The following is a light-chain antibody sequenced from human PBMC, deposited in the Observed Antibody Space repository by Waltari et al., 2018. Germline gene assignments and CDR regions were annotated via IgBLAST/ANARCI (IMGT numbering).Light chain of an antibody. Sequence: EMVMTQSPATLSVSTGERVALSCRASESVATSLAWYQQIPGQAPRLLIYDASTRATNVSVRFSGSGSGTEFTLTITSLQSEDFAVYYCQQCNKWPPTFGGGTKVEIK. CDR3: QQCNKWPPT. CDR1: ESVATS. V-gene: IGKV3-15*01. J-gene: IGKJ4*01. CDR2: DAS.